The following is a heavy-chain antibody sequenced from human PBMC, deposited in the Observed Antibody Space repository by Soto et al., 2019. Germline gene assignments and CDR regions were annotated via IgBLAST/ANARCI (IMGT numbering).Heavy chain of an antibody. Sequence: GGSLRLSCLASGFTFSDFAMTWVRHVRGRGLEWVASLDGAGGSTYYAESVRCRFSISRDNSQNTLLLQMKRLTVDDTAIYYCAAPRDEYGSGVSWFTYGMDIWGQGTTVTV. V-gene: IGHV3-23*01. J-gene: IGHJ6*02. CDR3: AAPRDEYGSGVSWFTYGMDI. CDR2: LDGAGGST. CDR1: GFTFSDFA. D-gene: IGHD3-10*01.